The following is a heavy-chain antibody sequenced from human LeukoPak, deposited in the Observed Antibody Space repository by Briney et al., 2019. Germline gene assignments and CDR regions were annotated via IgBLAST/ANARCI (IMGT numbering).Heavy chain of an antibody. CDR1: GFTFSSYW. J-gene: IGHJ6*04. Sequence: PGGSLRLFCAASGFTFSSYWMSWVRQAPGKVLEWVANIKQDGSEKYYVDSVKGRFTISRDNAKNSLYLQMNSLRAEDTAVYYCAELGITMIGGVWGKGTTVTISS. V-gene: IGHV3-7*01. CDR2: IKQDGSEK. CDR3: AELGITMIGGV. D-gene: IGHD3-10*02.